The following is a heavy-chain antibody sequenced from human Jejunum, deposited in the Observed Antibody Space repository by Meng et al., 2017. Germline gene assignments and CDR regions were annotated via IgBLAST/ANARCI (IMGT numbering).Heavy chain of an antibody. Sequence: GGSLRPPCAGSGLTFSNYWMSWVRQAPGKGLEWVAHINPDGGDKFYVDSVRGRYTISKDNVKNSLYLQMNSLRAEDTAVYYCATSTHSSAPDWGHGTLVTVSS. D-gene: IGHD6-19*01. CDR1: GLTFSNYW. V-gene: IGHV3-7*01. CDR3: ATSTHSSAPD. J-gene: IGHJ4*01. CDR2: INPDGGDK.